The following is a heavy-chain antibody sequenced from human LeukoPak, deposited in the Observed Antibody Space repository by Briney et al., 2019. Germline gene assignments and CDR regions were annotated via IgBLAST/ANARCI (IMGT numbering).Heavy chain of an antibody. D-gene: IGHD3-3*01. CDR2: ITTYNGNT. J-gene: IGHJ4*02. V-gene: IGHV1-18*01. CDR3: ARGPYYDSWSGAGY. Sequence: ASVKVSCKASGGTFSSYAISWVRQAPGQGLEWMGWITTYNGNTNYIQKLQGRVTKTTDTSTSTAYMELRSLRSDDTAVYYCARGPYYDSWSGAGYWGQGTLVTVSS. CDR1: GGTFSSYA.